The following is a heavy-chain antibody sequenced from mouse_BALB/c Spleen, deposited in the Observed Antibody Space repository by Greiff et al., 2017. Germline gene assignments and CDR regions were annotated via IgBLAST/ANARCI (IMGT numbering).Heavy chain of an antibody. CDR3: ARDEGLRRGYYAMDY. Sequence: EVKLMESGGGLVQPGGSLKLSCAASGFTFSSYGMSWVRQTPDKRLELVATINSNGGSTYYPDSVKGRFTISRDNAKNTLYLQMSSLKSEDTAMYYCARDEGLRRGYYAMDYWGQGTSVTVSS. V-gene: IGHV5-6-3*01. CDR2: INSNGGST. J-gene: IGHJ4*01. CDR1: GFTFSSYG. D-gene: IGHD2-4*01.